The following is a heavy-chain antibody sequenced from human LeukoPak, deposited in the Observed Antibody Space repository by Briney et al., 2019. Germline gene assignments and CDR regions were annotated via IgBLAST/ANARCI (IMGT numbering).Heavy chain of an antibody. D-gene: IGHD3-22*01. Sequence: GTLRLSCAASGFTFSSYGMSWVRQAPGKGLEWVSAISGSGGSTYYADSVKGRFTISRDNSKNTLYLQMNSLRAEDTAVYYCAKIRGSMIVVVISPRFDYWGQGTLVTVSS. V-gene: IGHV3-23*01. J-gene: IGHJ4*02. CDR3: AKIRGSMIVVVISPRFDY. CDR1: GFTFSSYG. CDR2: ISGSGGST.